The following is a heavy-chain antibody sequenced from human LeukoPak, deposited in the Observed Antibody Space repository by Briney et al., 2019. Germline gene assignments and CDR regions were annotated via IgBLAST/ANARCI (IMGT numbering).Heavy chain of an antibody. CDR3: ARVLWHQLPYYFDY. V-gene: IGHV3-7*01. J-gene: IGHJ4*02. Sequence: GGSLRLSCAASGFTFSSYWMSWVRQAPGKGLEWVANIKQDGSEKYYVDSVKGRFTISRDNAKNSLYLQMNSLRAEDTAVYYCARVLWHQLPYYFDYWGQGTLVTVSS. CDR2: IKQDGSEK. D-gene: IGHD2-2*01. CDR1: GFTFSSYW.